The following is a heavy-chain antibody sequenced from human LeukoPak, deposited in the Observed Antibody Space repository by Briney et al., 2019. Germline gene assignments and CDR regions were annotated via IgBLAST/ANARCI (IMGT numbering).Heavy chain of an antibody. CDR3: ANAPVYSSSWYGFCY. V-gene: IGHV3-23*01. CDR1: GLTFSSYA. CDR2: ISSSGGTT. J-gene: IGHJ4*02. D-gene: IGHD6-13*01. Sequence: GGSPRLSCAASGLTFSSYAMTWVRQAPGKGLEWVSTISSSGGTTHYADSVKGRFTISRDNSKNTLYLQMNSLRAEDTAVYYCANAPVYSSSWYGFCYWGQGTQVTVSS.